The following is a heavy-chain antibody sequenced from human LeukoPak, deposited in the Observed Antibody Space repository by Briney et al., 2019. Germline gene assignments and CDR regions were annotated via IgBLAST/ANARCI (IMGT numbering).Heavy chain of an antibody. Sequence: ASVKVSCKASGGTFSSYAISWVRQAPGQGLEWMGRIIPIFGTANYAQKFQGRVTITTDESTSTAYMELSSLKASDTAMYYCARLYYGSGSYSWYYYYYMDVWGKGTTVTVSS. CDR2: IIPIFGTA. CDR3: ARLYYGSGSYSWYYYYYMDV. D-gene: IGHD3-10*01. V-gene: IGHV1-69*05. J-gene: IGHJ6*03. CDR1: GGTFSSYA.